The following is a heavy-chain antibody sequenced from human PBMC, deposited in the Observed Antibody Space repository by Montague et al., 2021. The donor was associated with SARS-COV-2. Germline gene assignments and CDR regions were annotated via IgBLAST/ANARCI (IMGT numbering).Heavy chain of an antibody. Sequence: PALVKPTQTLTLTCTFSGFSLTASGVGVGWIRQPPGKALEWLASIYWDDDKRYSPSLKTRLTITKDTSKSQVVLRMTNVDPVDTATYHCAHSPIERGFWGQGTLVTVSS. CDR2: IYWDDDK. D-gene: IGHD5-24*01. V-gene: IGHV2-5*02. CDR1: GFSLTASGVG. CDR3: AHSPIERGF. J-gene: IGHJ4*02.